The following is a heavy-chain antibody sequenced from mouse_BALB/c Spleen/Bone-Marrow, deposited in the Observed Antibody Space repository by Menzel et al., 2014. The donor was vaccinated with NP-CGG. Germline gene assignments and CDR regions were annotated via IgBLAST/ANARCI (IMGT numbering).Heavy chain of an antibody. CDR3: AREDYYGSSYFDY. CDR1: GYTFSSYW. Sequence: QVQLQQSGAELMKPGASVKISCKATGYTFSSYWIEWVKQRPGHGLEWIGEILPGSGSTIYNEKFKGKATFTADTSSXTGYMQLSSLTSEDSAVYYCAREDYYGSSYFDYWGQGTTLTVSS. V-gene: IGHV1-9*01. CDR2: ILPGSGST. D-gene: IGHD1-1*01. J-gene: IGHJ2*01.